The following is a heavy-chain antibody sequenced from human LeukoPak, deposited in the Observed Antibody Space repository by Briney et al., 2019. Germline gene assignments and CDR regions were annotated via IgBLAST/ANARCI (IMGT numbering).Heavy chain of an antibody. J-gene: IGHJ4*02. CDR2: IWYDGSNK. Sequence: PGRSLRLSCAASGFTFSSYGMHWVRQAPGKGLEWVAVIWYDGSNKYYADSVKGRFTISRDNSKNTLYLQMNSLRAEDTAVYYCARELMGLTMIVVVNPIDYWGQGTLVTVSS. CDR3: ARELMGLTMIVVVNPIDY. D-gene: IGHD3-22*01. V-gene: IGHV3-33*01. CDR1: GFTFSSYG.